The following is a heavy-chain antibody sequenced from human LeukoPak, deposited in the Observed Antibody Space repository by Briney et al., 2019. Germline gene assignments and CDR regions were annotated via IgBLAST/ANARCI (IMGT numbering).Heavy chain of an antibody. CDR3: ARAGGSTVSHSDY. Sequence: GGSLRLSCAASGFTFSSYNMNWVRQAPGKGLEWVSCISDSSNYIYYADPVRGRFTISRDNAKNSLYLEMNSLRAEDTAVYYCARAGGSTVSHSDYWGQGTLVTVSS. D-gene: IGHD4-17*01. CDR1: GFTFSSYN. V-gene: IGHV3-21*01. CDR2: ISDSSNYI. J-gene: IGHJ4*02.